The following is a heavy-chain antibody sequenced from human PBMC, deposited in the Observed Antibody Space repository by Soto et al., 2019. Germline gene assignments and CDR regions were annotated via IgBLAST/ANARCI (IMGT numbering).Heavy chain of an antibody. J-gene: IGHJ4*02. D-gene: IGHD3-10*01. CDR3: ARPNIPGEFTEIAPYYFDY. CDR1: GYSFTSYW. V-gene: IGHV5-51*01. CDR2: IYPGDSDT. Sequence: PGESLKISCKGSGYSFTSYWIGWVRQMPGKGLEWMGIIYPGDSDTRYSPSFQGQVTISADKSISTAYLQWSSLKASDTAMYYCARPNIPGEFTEIAPYYFDYWGQGTLVTVSS.